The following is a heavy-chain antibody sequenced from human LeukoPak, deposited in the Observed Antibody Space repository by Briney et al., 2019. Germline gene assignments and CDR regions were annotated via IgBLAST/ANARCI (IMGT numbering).Heavy chain of an antibody. Sequence: GGSLRLSCAASGITFSDYYKSWIRQAPGKGLEWLSYISKNGRTIYYADSVKGRFTISRDNAKNSLYLQMNSLRAEDTALYYCAKEMYYYGSGSFHGSDYWGQGTLVTVSS. J-gene: IGHJ4*02. CDR2: ISKNGRTI. D-gene: IGHD3-10*01. V-gene: IGHV3-11*01. CDR1: GITFSDYY. CDR3: AKEMYYYGSGSFHGSDY.